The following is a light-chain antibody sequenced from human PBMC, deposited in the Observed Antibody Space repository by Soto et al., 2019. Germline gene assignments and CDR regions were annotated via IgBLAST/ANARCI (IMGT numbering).Light chain of an antibody. J-gene: IGLJ1*01. CDR3: SSYTASASYV. Sequence: QSLLTQPASVSGSPGQSITISCTGTSSDIGTYNFVSWYQQHPGKAPKLMIYDVTNRPSGVSNRFSGSKSGNTASLTISGLQAEDEADYYCSSYTASASYVFGGGTKVTVL. CDR1: SSDIGTYNF. V-gene: IGLV2-14*03. CDR2: DVT.